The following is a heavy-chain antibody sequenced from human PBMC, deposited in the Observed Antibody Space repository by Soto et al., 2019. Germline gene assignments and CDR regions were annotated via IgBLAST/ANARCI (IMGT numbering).Heavy chain of an antibody. J-gene: IGHJ6*02. D-gene: IGHD5-12*01. Sequence: SETLSLTCTVSGASISSGDYYWTWIRQPPGKGLEWIGYIYYSGTTYYNPSLKSPTSISLDTSKNRFSLKLTSVTAADTGVYYCALRFGTAWGQGTTVTVSS. V-gene: IGHV4-30-4*01. CDR1: GASISSGDYY. CDR2: IYYSGTT. CDR3: ALRFGTA.